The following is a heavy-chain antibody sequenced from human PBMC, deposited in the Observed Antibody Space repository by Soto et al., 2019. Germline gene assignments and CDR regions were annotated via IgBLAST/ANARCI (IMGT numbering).Heavy chain of an antibody. CDR3: ASKGVLKSSAPRGDYYYYGMDV. Sequence: QVQLVQSGAEVKKPGSSVKVSCKASGGTFSSYAISWVRQAPGQGLEWMGGIIPIFGTANYAQKFQGRVTITADESTSTAYMELSSLRSEDTAVYYCASKGVLKSSAPRGDYYYYGMDVWGQGTTVTVSS. D-gene: IGHD3-22*01. CDR2: IIPIFGTA. V-gene: IGHV1-69*01. J-gene: IGHJ6*02. CDR1: GGTFSSYA.